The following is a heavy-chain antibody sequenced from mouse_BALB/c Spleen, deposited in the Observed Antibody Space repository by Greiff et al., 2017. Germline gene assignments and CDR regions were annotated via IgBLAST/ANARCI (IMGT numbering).Heavy chain of an antibody. V-gene: IGHV1S81*02. J-gene: IGHJ3*01. CDR2: INPSNGRT. Sequence: VQLQQPGAELVKPGASVKLSCKASGYTFTSYWMHWVKQRPGQGLEWIGEINPSNGRTNYNEKFKSKATLTVDKSSSTAYMQLSSLTSEDSAVYYCATHYYGSSYRFAYWGQGTLVTVSA. CDR1: GYTFTSYW. CDR3: ATHYYGSSYRFAY. D-gene: IGHD1-1*01.